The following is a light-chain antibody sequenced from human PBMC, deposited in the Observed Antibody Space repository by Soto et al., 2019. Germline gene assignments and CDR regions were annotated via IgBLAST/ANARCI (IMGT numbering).Light chain of an antibody. V-gene: IGKV3-11*01. J-gene: IGKJ1*01. CDR2: DAS. CDR3: QHRSNWPVT. CDR1: QSVSSY. Sequence: EIVLTQSPVTLSLSPGERATLSCRASQSVSSYLAWYQQKPGQAPRLLIYDASNRATGIPARFSGSGSGTDFTLTISSLEPEDFAVYYCQHRSNWPVTFGQWTKVEIK.